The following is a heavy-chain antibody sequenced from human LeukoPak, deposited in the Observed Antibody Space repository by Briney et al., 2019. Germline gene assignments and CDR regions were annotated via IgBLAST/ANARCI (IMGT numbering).Heavy chain of an antibody. Sequence: GGSLRLSCAASGFTFDIYTMIWVRQAPGKGLEWVSSIDSYNSIYYAGSLKGRFTISRDNAKNSLYLQMNSLRAEDTAIYYCARYASFKYSGTYYYDYWGQGTLVSVSS. J-gene: IGHJ4*02. CDR1: GFTFDIYT. CDR3: ARYASFKYSGTYYYDY. CDR2: IDSYNSI. V-gene: IGHV3-69-1*02. D-gene: IGHD1-26*01.